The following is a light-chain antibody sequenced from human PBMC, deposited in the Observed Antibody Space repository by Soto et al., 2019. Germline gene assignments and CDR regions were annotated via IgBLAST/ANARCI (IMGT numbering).Light chain of an antibody. CDR1: SSDVGAYKY. V-gene: IGLV2-14*01. J-gene: IGLJ2*01. CDR2: EVN. CDR3: SSYATTTHVL. Sequence: QSALTQPASVSGSPGQSITISCTGTSSDVGAYKYVSWYQQHPGKAPQLMIYEVNNRPSGVSNRFSGSKSGNTASLTISGLQAQDEADYYCSSYATTTHVLFGGGTQLTVL.